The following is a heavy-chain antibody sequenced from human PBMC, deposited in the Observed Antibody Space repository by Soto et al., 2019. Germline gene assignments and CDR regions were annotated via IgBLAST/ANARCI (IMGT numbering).Heavy chain of an antibody. CDR3: ARGITGTGSYYSGMDV. V-gene: IGHV1-69*12. CDR2: IIPIFGTA. CDR1: GGTFSSYA. D-gene: IGHD1-20*01. Sequence: QVQLVQSGAEVKKPGSSVKVSCKASGGTFSSYAISWVRQAPGQGLEWMGGIIPIFGTANYAQKFQGRVAITADESTSTAYMELSSLRSKDTAVYYCARGITGTGSYYSGMDVWGEWTTVTVSS. J-gene: IGHJ6*04.